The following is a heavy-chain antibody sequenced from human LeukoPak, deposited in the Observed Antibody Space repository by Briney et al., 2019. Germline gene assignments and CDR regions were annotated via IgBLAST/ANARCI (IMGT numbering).Heavy chain of an antibody. D-gene: IGHD3-9*01. Sequence: PGGSLRLSCAASGFTFSSYSMNWVRQAPGKGLEWVSSISSSSSYLYYADSVKGRFTISRDNAKNSLYLQMNSLRAEDTAVYYCARDRATPITIFSDYWGQGTLVTVSS. CDR2: ISSSSSYL. CDR3: ARDRATPITIFSDY. CDR1: GFTFSSYS. V-gene: IGHV3-21*01. J-gene: IGHJ4*02.